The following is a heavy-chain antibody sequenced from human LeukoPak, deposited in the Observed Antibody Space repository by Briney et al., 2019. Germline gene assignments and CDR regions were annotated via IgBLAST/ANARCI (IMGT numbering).Heavy chain of an antibody. J-gene: IGHJ4*02. V-gene: IGHV3-66*01. CDR2: ISSAGTT. Sequence: GGSLRLSCAASGFTFSSYAMSWVRQAPGKGLEWGSIISSAGTTYYADSVKGRFTISRDNSKNTVYLQVNRLRDEDTAVYYCARDLEAANTYYFDYWGQGTMVTVSS. CDR3: ARDLEAANTYYFDY. D-gene: IGHD6-13*01. CDR1: GFTFSSYA.